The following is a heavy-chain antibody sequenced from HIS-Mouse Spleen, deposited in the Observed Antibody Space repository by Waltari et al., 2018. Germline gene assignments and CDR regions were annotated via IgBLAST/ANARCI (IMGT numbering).Heavy chain of an antibody. Sequence: QLQLQESGPGLVKPSETLSLTCTVSGGSISSSSYYWGWIRQPPGKGLEWIGSIYYSESTDYNPSLKNRGTISVDTSKNQFSLKLSSVTAADTAVYYCAREIPYSSSWYDWYFDLWGRGTLVTVSS. CDR1: GGSISSSSYY. CDR3: AREIPYSSSWYDWYFDL. D-gene: IGHD6-13*01. J-gene: IGHJ2*01. V-gene: IGHV4-39*07. CDR2: IYYSEST.